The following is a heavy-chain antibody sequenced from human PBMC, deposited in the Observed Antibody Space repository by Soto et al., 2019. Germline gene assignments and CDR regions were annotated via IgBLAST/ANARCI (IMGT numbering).Heavy chain of an antibody. V-gene: IGHV4-39*01. D-gene: IGHD3-9*01. Sequence: QLQLQESGPGLMKPSETLSLNCTVSGASISGSTSYWGWIRQPPGKGLEWIGKIHYSGSTYYSPSLKSRVXXXVXXSKNQFSLRLSSVTAADTAVYYCARHLMTGPYNYYCNGMDVWGPGTTVTVS. CDR1: GASISGSTSY. CDR3: ARHLMTGPYNYYCNGMDV. CDR2: IHYSGST. J-gene: IGHJ6*02.